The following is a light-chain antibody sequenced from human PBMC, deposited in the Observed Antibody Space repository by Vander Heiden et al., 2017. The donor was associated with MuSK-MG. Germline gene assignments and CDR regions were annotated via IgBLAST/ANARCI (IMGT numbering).Light chain of an antibody. CDR1: QSISIS. V-gene: IGKV1-39*01. Sequence: DIQMPQSPSSLSASVGDRVTITCRASQSISISLNWYQQKPGKAPKLLIYGASTLQSGVPSRFSGSGSGTDFTLTISSLQPEDFATYYCQQSDSIPLTYGGGTMVDIK. CDR2: GAS. J-gene: IGKJ4*01. CDR3: QQSDSIPLT.